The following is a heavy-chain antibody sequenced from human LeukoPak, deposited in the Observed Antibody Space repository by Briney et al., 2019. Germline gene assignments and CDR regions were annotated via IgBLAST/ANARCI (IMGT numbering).Heavy chain of an antibody. CDR1: GGSISSGSYY. CDR3: ARVIDVAASGYFDS. V-gene: IGHV4-61*02. J-gene: IGHJ4*02. CDR2: IYTSGST. Sequence: SETLSLTCTVSGGSISSGSYYWSWIRQPAGKGLEWIGRIYTSGSTNYNPSLKSRVTISVDTSKNQFSLKLSSVTAADTALYYCARVIDVAASGYFDSWGQGTQVTVSS. D-gene: IGHD6-25*01.